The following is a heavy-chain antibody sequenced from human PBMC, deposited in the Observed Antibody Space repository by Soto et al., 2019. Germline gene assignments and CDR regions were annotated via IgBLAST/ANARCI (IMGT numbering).Heavy chain of an antibody. D-gene: IGHD3-3*01. CDR3: ARVGLRFLEWLSPENYYYYGMDV. CDR2: ISAYNGNT. V-gene: IGHV1-18*01. CDR1: GYTFTSYG. Sequence: ASVKVSCKASGYTFTSYGISWVRQAPGQGLEWMGWISAYNGNTNDAQKLQGRVTMTTDTSTSTAYMELRSLRSDDTAVYYCARVGLRFLEWLSPENYYYYGMDVWGQGTTVTVSS. J-gene: IGHJ6*02.